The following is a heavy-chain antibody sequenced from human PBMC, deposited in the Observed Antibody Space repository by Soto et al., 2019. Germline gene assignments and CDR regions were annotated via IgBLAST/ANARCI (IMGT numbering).Heavy chain of an antibody. Sequence: EVQLVESGGGLVKPGGSLRLSCAASGFTFSSYSMNWVRQAPGKGLEWVSSISSSSSYIYYADSVKGRFTISRDNAKNSLHLEMNSLRAGDTAVYYCARDRGGDLKAFGIWGQGTMVTVSS. V-gene: IGHV3-21*01. CDR2: ISSSSSYI. CDR1: GFTFSSYS. CDR3: ARDRGGDLKAFGI. J-gene: IGHJ3*02. D-gene: IGHD3-10*01.